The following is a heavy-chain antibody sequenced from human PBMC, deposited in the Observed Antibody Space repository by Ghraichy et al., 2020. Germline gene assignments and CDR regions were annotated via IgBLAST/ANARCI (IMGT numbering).Heavy chain of an antibody. D-gene: IGHD6-13*01. Sequence: GGSLRLSCAASGFTFSSYAMSWVRQALGKGLECVSTITASAGNTYYADSVKGRFSISRDNSKDTVYLQMNSLRAEDTAVYYCAKGVSAAGHMRPDYWGQGTLVTVSS. V-gene: IGHV3-23*01. CDR2: ITASAGNT. CDR3: AKGVSAAGHMRPDY. J-gene: IGHJ4*02. CDR1: GFTFSSYA.